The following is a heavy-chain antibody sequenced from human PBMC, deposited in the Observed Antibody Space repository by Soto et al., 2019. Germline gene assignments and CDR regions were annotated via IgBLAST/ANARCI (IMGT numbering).Heavy chain of an antibody. Sequence: SETLSLTCTVSGGSMSSRSYYWGWIRQPPGKGLEWIGSIYYSGSTYYNPSLKSRITMSVDASKNQFSLKLSSVTAADTAVYYCAKLLGGVTEAIDYFDYWGQGTLVTVSS. D-gene: IGHD2-15*01. V-gene: IGHV4-39*01. J-gene: IGHJ4*02. CDR2: IYYSGST. CDR3: AKLLGGVTEAIDYFDY. CDR1: GGSMSSRSYY.